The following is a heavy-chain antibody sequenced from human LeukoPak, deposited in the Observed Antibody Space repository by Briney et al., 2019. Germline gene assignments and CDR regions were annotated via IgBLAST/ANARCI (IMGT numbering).Heavy chain of an antibody. D-gene: IGHD5-18*01. CDR3: AKRGYSYGLA. Sequence: GGSLRLSCAASGCTFSSYEMNWVRQAPGKGLEWVSYISSSGSTIYYADSVKGRFTTTRDNSGNTLYLQMNSLRVYDTAVYYCAKRGYSYGLAWGQGTLVTVSS. CDR1: GCTFSSYE. CDR2: ISSSGSTI. V-gene: IGHV3-48*03. J-gene: IGHJ5*02.